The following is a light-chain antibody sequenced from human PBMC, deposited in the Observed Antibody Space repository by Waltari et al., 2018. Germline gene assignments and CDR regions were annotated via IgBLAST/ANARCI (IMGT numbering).Light chain of an antibody. J-gene: IGKJ2*01. CDR2: LGS. Sequence: EIVMTQSPPSLPVPPEAPASISCRSSQSLLHNNGHIYLDWYLQKPGQSPQLLIYLGSTRAAGVPDRFSAGGSGTDFTLRISGVEADDVGLYYCMQVLQNPTFGQGTRLEIK. CDR1: QSLLHNNGHIY. V-gene: IGKV2-28*01. CDR3: MQVLQNPT.